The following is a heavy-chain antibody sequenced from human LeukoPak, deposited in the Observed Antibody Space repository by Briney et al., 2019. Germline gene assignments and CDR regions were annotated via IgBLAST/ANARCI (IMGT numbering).Heavy chain of an antibody. Sequence: GGSLRLSCAASGFTFRSYWMSWVRQAPGKGLEWVANIKQDGSEKYYVDSVKGRFTISRDNAKNSLSLQMNSLRAEDTAVYYCARRERGYYGSGSYCWFDPWGQGTLVTVSS. D-gene: IGHD3-10*01. V-gene: IGHV3-7*01. CDR2: IKQDGSEK. CDR1: GFTFRSYW. J-gene: IGHJ5*02. CDR3: ARRERGYYGSGSYCWFDP.